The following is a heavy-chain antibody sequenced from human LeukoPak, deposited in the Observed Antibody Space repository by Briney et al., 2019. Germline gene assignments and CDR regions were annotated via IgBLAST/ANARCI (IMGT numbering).Heavy chain of an antibody. CDR1: GFTVSSNY. D-gene: IGHD2-15*01. CDR2: IYSGGST. Sequence: SGGSLRLSCAASGFTVSSNYMSWVRQAPGKGLEWVSVIYSGGSTYYADSVKGRFTISRDNSKNTLYLQMNSLRAEDTAVYYCARGLLLNQFDYWGQGTLVTVSS. CDR3: ARGLLLNQFDY. J-gene: IGHJ4*02. V-gene: IGHV3-53*01.